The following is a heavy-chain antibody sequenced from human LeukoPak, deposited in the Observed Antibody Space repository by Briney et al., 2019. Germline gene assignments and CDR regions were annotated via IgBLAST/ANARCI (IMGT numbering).Heavy chain of an antibody. D-gene: IGHD5-18*01. CDR3: AKDQTALVTDFDY. V-gene: IGHV3-23*01. J-gene: IGHJ4*02. CDR1: GFTFSSYG. Sequence: PGGSLRLSCAASGFTFSSYGMSWVRQAPGKGLEWVSAISGSGGSTYYADSVKGRFIISRDNSKNTLFLQMDSLTVEDTAVYYCAKDQTALVTDFDYWGQGTLVTVSS. CDR2: ISGSGGST.